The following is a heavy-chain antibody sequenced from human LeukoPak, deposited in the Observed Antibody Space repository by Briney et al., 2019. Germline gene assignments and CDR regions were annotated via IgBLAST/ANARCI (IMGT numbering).Heavy chain of an antibody. D-gene: IGHD4-11*01. CDR2: INPNSGGT. V-gene: IGHV1-2*02. CDR3: ARDLQDDYSNPWYYYYYMDV. J-gene: IGHJ6*03. Sequence: ASVKVSCKASGYTFTGYYMHWVRQASGQGLEWMGWINPNSGGTNYAQKFQGRVTMTRDTSISTAYMELSRLRSDDTAVYYCARDLQDDYSNPWYYYYYMDVWGKGTTVTVSS. CDR1: GYTFTGYY.